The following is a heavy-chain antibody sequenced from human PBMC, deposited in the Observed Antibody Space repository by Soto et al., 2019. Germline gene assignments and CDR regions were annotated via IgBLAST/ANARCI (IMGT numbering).Heavy chain of an antibody. CDR2: IYYSGST. D-gene: IGHD3-3*01. J-gene: IGHJ4*02. CDR1: GGSISSSSYY. V-gene: IGHV4-39*01. Sequence: SETLSLTCTVSGGSISSSSYYWGWIRQPPGKGLEWIGSIYYSGSTYYNPSLKSRVTISVDTSKNQFSLKLSSVTAADTAVYYCARQRIFGVVIPYYFDYWGQGTLVTVSS. CDR3: ARQRIFGVVIPYYFDY.